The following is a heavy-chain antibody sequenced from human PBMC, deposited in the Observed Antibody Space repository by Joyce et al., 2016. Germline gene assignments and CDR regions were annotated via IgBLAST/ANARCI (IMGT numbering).Heavy chain of an antibody. CDR1: GDSFSGTSYY. V-gene: IGHV4-61*01. CDR3: ATSLPSRVGGFQFFGMDV. CDR2: IYNSETT. J-gene: IGHJ6*02. Sequence: HLQESGPGLVKPSETLSLTCTISGDSFSGTSYYWSWIRRSSGKGLGWLGFIYNSETTHYKPSLGGRLSISVGAAKKQFSLRLTSVTSADTAVYYCATSLPSRVGGFQFFGMDVWGQGTTVIVS. D-gene: IGHD3-10*01.